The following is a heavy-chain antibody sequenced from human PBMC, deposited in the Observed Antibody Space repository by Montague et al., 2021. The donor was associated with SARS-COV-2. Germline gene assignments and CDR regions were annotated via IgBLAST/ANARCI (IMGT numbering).Heavy chain of an antibody. J-gene: IGHJ3*02. V-gene: IGHV4-39*01. CDR2: IFYSGST. Sequence: SETLSLTCTVSGGSISSSSYYWGWIRQLPGKGLEWIGNIFYSGSTYYNTSLKSRVTISVDTSKNQFSLRLSSVTAADTAVYYCARLPYFYDSTHAFDIWGQGTMVTVSS. D-gene: IGHD3-22*01. CDR3: ARLPYFYDSTHAFDI. CDR1: GGSISSSSYY.